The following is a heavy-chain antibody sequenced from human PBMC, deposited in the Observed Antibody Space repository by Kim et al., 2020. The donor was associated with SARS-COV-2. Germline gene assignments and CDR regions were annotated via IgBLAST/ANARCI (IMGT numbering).Heavy chain of an antibody. Sequence: SVKVSCKASGFTFTSSAVQWVRQARGQRLEWIGWIVVGSGNTNYAQKFQERVTITRDMSTSTAYMELSSLRSEDTAVYYCAADAQPHANSDYSSSPYGMDVWGQGTTVTVSS. J-gene: IGHJ6*02. CDR3: AADAQPHANSDYSSSPYGMDV. D-gene: IGHD6-6*01. CDR1: GFTFTSSA. CDR2: IVVGSGNT. V-gene: IGHV1-58*01.